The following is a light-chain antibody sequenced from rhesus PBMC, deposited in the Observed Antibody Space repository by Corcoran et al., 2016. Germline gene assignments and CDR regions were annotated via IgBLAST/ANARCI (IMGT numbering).Light chain of an antibody. CDR2: GAS. J-gene: IGKJ2*01. V-gene: IGKV3-10*01. CDR1: QSVSSN. CDR3: YQHSSGYS. Sequence: QVILTQSPATLSLSPGERATLSCRASQSVSSNLAWYQQKPGEAPRLLIDGASSRATGIPDRFSGSGSVTDFTLAISNLGPEDVGVYHCYQHSSGYSFSQGTKVEIK.